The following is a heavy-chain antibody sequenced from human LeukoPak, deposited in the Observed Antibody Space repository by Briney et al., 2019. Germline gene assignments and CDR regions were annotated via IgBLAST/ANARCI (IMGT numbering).Heavy chain of an antibody. D-gene: IGHD4-17*01. V-gene: IGHV4-34*01. CDR2: INHSGST. J-gene: IGHJ4*02. CDR3: ARGTAADY. Sequence: SETLSLTCAVYGGSFSGYYWSWIRQPPGKGLEWIGEINHSGSTNYNPSLRSRVTISVDTSKNQFSLKLSSVTAADTAVYYCARGTAADYWGQGTLVTVSS. CDR1: GGSFSGYY.